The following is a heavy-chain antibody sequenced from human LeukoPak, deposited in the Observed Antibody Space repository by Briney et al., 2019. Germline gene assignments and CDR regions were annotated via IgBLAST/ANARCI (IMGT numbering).Heavy chain of an antibody. CDR2: IYYSGST. D-gene: IGHD6-13*01. Sequence: PSQTLSLTCTVSGGSISSGDYYWSWNRQPPGKGLEWIGYIYYSGSTYYNPSLKSRVTISVDTSKNQFSLKLSSVTAADTAVYYCARGVEEPAAGTRWFDPWGQGTLVTVSS. CDR3: ARGVEEPAAGTRWFDP. J-gene: IGHJ5*02. V-gene: IGHV4-30-4*08. CDR1: GGSISSGDYY.